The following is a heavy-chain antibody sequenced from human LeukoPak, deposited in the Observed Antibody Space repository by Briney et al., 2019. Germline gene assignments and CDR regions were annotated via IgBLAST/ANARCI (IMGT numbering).Heavy chain of an antibody. CDR1: GFTFNNYA. D-gene: IGHD2-21*02. V-gene: IGHV3-23*01. Sequence: SGGSLRLSCAASGFTFNNYAMTWVRQAPGKGLEWVSGISGSGRSTYYADSVKGRFTISRDNSQNTLYLQMYSLRVEDTAVYYCAKDSPSVVTGINDFWGQGTLVTVSS. J-gene: IGHJ4*02. CDR3: AKDSPSVVTGINDF. CDR2: ISGSGRST.